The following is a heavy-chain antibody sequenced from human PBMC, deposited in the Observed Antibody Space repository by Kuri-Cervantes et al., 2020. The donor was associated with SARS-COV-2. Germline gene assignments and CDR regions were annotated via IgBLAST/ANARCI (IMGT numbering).Heavy chain of an antibody. Sequence: SGPTLVKPTQTLTLTCTFSGFSLRTSGMCVSWIRQPPGKALEWLARIDRDDDKYYSTSLKTRLAISKDTSKNQVVLTMTNMDPVDTATYYCARSLSGSSYYYYYGMDVWGQGTTVTVSS. J-gene: IGHJ6*02. CDR1: GFSLRTSGMC. CDR2: IDRDDDK. D-gene: IGHD1-26*01. V-gene: IGHV2-70*11. CDR3: ARSLSGSSYYYYYGMDV.